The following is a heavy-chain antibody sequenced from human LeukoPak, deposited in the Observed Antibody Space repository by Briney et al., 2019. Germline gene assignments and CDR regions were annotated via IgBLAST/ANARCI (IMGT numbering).Heavy chain of an antibody. J-gene: IGHJ3*02. CDR2: ISSSSSYI. Sequence: PGGSLRLSCAASGFAFSGYSMNWVRQAPGRGLEWISSISSSSSYIYYADSVKGRFTISRDNAKNSLYLQMNNLRAEDTAVYYCANDARFGVVIPDAFDIWGQGTMVTVSS. V-gene: IGHV3-21*01. CDR3: ANDARFGVVIPDAFDI. D-gene: IGHD3-3*01. CDR1: GFAFSGYS.